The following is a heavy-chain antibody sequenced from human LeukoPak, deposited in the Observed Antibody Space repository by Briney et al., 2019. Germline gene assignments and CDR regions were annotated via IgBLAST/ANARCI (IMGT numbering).Heavy chain of an antibody. CDR2: IKRDGSEK. V-gene: IGHV3-7*01. CDR3: ARGQWLPIDAFDI. D-gene: IGHD6-19*01. J-gene: IGHJ3*02. CDR1: GFTFTDYW. Sequence: PGGSLRLSCAASGFTFTDYWMSWVRQAPGKGLEWVANIKRDGSEKYYVDSVKGRFTISRDNAKNSLYLQMNSLRAEDTAVYYCARGQWLPIDAFDIWGQGTMVTVSS.